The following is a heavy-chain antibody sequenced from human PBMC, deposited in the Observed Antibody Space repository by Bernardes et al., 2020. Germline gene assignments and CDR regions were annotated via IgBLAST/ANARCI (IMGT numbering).Heavy chain of an antibody. CDR1: GFTFSSYW. D-gene: IGHD2-2*01. Sequence: GGSLRLSCAASGFTFSSYWMSWVRQAPGKGLEWVANIKQDGSEKYYVDSVKGRFTISRDNAKNSLYLQMNSLRAEDTAVYYCARGPDIVVVPAGSDYYYGMDVWGKGTTVTVSS. J-gene: IGHJ6*04. CDR2: IKQDGSEK. V-gene: IGHV3-7*01. CDR3: ARGPDIVVVPAGSDYYYGMDV.